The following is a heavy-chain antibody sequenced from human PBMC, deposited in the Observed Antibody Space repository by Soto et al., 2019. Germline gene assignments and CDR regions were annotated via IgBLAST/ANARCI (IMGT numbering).Heavy chain of an antibody. Sequence: KVSCKASGGTFSSYTISWVRQAPGQGLEWMGRIIPILGIANYAQKFQGRVTITADKSTSTAYMELSSLRSEDTAVYYCARDKVVTGSTYYYMDVWGKGTTVTVSS. CDR1: GGTFSSYT. CDR3: ARDKVVTGSTYYYMDV. CDR2: IIPILGIA. D-gene: IGHD2-21*02. J-gene: IGHJ6*03. V-gene: IGHV1-69*04.